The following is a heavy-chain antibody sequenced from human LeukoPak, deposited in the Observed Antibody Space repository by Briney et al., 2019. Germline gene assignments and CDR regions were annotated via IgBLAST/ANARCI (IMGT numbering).Heavy chain of an antibody. V-gene: IGHV4-59*01. D-gene: IGHD1/OR15-1a*01. CDR3: ARGRHWTNDWVFDS. CDR2: IYYNGYT. J-gene: IGHJ4*02. CDR1: GGSIGSYY. Sequence: SETLSLTCTVSGGSIGSYYWSWIRQPPGKGLEWIGYIYYNGYTDYNPSLKSRVTISIHTSKNQFSLNLSSVTAADTAVYYCARGRHWTNDWVFDSWGQGTLVTVSS.